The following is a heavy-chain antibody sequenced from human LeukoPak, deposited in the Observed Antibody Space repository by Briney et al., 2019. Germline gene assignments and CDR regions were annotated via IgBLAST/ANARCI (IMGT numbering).Heavy chain of an antibody. CDR3: ARHGGWELLRWDYYYYYGMDV. V-gene: IGHV4-59*08. J-gene: IGHJ6*02. D-gene: IGHD1-26*01. CDR2: IYYSGST. CDR1: GGSISSYY. Sequence: PSETLSLTCTVSGGSISSYYWSWIRQPPGKGLEWIGYIYYSGSTNYNPSLKSRVTISVDTSKNQFSLKLSSVTAADTAVYYCARHGGWELLRWDYYYYYGMDVWGQGTTVTVSS.